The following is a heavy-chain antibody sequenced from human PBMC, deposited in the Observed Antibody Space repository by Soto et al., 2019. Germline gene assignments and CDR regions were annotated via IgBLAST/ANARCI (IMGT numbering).Heavy chain of an antibody. CDR2: ISGSGGST. Sequence: PGGSLRLSCAASGFTFSSYAMSWVRQAPGKGLEWVSAISGSGGSTYYADSVKGRFTISRDNSKNTLYLQMNSLRAEDTAVYYCAKTFAPNLLYYYDYYGMDVWCQGTTFTVPS. V-gene: IGHV3-23*01. D-gene: IGHD3-9*01. CDR3: AKTFAPNLLYYYDYYGMDV. CDR1: GFTFSSYA. J-gene: IGHJ6*02.